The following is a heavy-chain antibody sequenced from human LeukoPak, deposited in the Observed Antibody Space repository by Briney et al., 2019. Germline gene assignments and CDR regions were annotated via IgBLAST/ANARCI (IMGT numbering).Heavy chain of an antibody. D-gene: IGHD1-26*01. CDR2: ISSDGSST. Sequence: PGGSLRLSCAASGFTFSSYWMHWVRQVPGKGLVWVSRISSDGSSTTYADSVKGRFTISRDNAKNTLYLQMNSLRAEETAVCYCAKFSSQGGTWGQGTMVTVSS. V-gene: IGHV3-74*03. CDR1: GFTFSSYW. CDR3: AKFSSQGGT. J-gene: IGHJ3*01.